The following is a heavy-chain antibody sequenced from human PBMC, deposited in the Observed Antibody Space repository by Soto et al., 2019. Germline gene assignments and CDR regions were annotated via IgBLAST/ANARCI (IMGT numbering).Heavy chain of an antibody. CDR2: IGNGST. CDR3: AKRMMTSIRVPGNYFDL. D-gene: IGHD1-20*01. CDR1: GFTFSSYA. J-gene: IGHJ4*01. V-gene: IGHV3-23*01. Sequence: GGSLRLSCAASGFTFSSYAMTWVRQAPEKGLEWVSSIGNGSTYYADSVKGRFTISRDDSKDTLYLQMNSLKVEDSALYYCAKRMMTSIRVPGNYFDLWGRGTLVTVSS.